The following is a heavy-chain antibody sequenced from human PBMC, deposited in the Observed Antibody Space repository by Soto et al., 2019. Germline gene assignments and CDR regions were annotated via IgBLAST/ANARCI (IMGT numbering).Heavy chain of an antibody. V-gene: IGHV1-18*01. J-gene: IGHJ5*02. CDR1: GYTFNSYS. CDR3: ARDRLPLDGRNWFDP. CDR2: ISAYDGNT. D-gene: IGHD6-19*01. Sequence: QVQLVQSGAEVKKPGASVKVSCKASGYTFNSYSIGWVRQAPGQGLEWMGWISAYDGNTNYAQKLHGRVTITTDISTSTAYMELRSLTSDDTAVYYCARDRLPLDGRNWFDPWGQGTLVTVSS.